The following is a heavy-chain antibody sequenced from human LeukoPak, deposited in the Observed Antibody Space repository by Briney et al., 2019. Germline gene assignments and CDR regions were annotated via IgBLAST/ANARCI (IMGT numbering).Heavy chain of an antibody. CDR1: GGSISSSYY. Sequence: SETLSLTCTVSGGSISSSYYWGWIRQPPGKGLEWVGHIYYDGSTYYNPSLKSRVTISVDTSKNQFSLKLSSVTAADTAVYYCARDLSIAVAGTGNHHWYFDLWGRGTLVTVSS. CDR3: ARDLSIAVAGTGNHHWYFDL. J-gene: IGHJ2*01. V-gene: IGHV4-39*07. D-gene: IGHD6-19*01. CDR2: IYYDGST.